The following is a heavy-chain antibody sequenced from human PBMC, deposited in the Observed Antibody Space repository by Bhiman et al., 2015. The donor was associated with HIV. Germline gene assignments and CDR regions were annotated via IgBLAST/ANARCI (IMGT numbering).Heavy chain of an antibody. CDR2: IDHGSHYI. CDR1: GFNFNIYN. V-gene: IGHV3-21*03. J-gene: IGHJ4*02. D-gene: IGHD1/OR15-1a*01. Sequence: EVQLVESGGGPVKPGGSLRLSCAASGFNFNIYNMNWVRQAPGKGLEWVASIDHGSHYIFYSDSVKGRFTISRDNAKKSLFLQMNTLRAEDTAIYYCARDEKWNNIDGLFDYWGQGTLVTVSS. CDR3: ARDEKWNNIDGLFDY.